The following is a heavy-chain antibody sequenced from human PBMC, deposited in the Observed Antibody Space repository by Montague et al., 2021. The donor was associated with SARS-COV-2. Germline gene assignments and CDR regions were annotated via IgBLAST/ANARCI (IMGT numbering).Heavy chain of an antibody. CDR2: IYYSGST. CDR1: GGSISSSSYY. D-gene: IGHD3-22*01. V-gene: IGHV4-39*01. CDR3: ARFPDTDYFDSAAAIDNHDGFDI. Sequence: SETLSLTCTVSGGSISSSSYYWGWIRQPPGKGLEWIGSIYYSGSTYYNPSLKSRVTISVDTSKNQFSLKLSSVTAADTAVYYCARFPDTDYFDSAAAIDNHDGFDIWGQGTTVTVSS. J-gene: IGHJ3*02.